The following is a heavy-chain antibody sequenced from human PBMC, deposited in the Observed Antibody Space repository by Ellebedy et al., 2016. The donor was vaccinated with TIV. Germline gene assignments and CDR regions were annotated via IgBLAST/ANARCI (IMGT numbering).Heavy chain of an antibody. Sequence: SVKVSXKASGGTFSSYAISWVRQAPGQGLEWMGGIIPIFGTANYAQKFQGRVTITADKSTSTAYMELSSLRSEDTAVYYCAGIAVAGVSYYFDYWGQGTLVTVSS. CDR1: GGTFSSYA. V-gene: IGHV1-69*06. CDR3: AGIAVAGVSYYFDY. CDR2: IIPIFGTA. D-gene: IGHD6-19*01. J-gene: IGHJ4*02.